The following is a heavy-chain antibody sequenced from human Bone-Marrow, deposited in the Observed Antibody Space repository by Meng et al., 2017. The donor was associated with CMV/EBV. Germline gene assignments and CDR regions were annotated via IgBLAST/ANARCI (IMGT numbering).Heavy chain of an antibody. CDR1: TFSNAW. D-gene: IGHD2-21*01. J-gene: IGHJ4*02. CDR3: TTEGTLLAYCGGDCSY. Sequence: TFSNAWMSWVRQAPGKGLEWVGRIKRKTDGETTDYAAPVKGRFTISRDDSKSTLYLQMNSLKTEDTAVYYCTTEGTLLAYCGGDCSYWGQGTLVTVSS. V-gene: IGHV3-15*01. CDR2: IKRKTDGETT.